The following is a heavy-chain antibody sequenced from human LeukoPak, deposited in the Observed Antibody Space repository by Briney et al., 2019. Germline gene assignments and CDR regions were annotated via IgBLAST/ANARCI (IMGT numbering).Heavy chain of an antibody. CDR3: ARGAKLERRGWFDP. V-gene: IGHV1-8*02. J-gene: IGHJ5*02. Sequence: ASVNVSRKASGYTFTSYDLNWVRQATGHGLEWMGWMNPNSGNTGYAQKLQGRVTMTTDTSTSTAYMELRSLRSDDTAVYYCARGAKLERRGWFDPWGQGTLVTVSS. D-gene: IGHD1-1*01. CDR1: GYTFTSYD. CDR2: MNPNSGNT.